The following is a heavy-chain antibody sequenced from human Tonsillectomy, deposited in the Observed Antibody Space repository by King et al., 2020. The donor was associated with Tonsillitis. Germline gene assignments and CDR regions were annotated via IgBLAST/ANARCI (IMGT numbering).Heavy chain of an antibody. CDR3: ARDYGDEYFGR. Sequence: QLQESGPGLVKPSETLSLTCSVFGGSISSYYWSWIRQPAGQGLEWIGRIYTSGSTNYNPALKSRITMSIDTSKNQIFLRLRSVTAADTAMYYCARDYGDEYFGRWGPGTLVTVSS. V-gene: IGHV4-4*07. CDR2: IYTSGST. J-gene: IGHJ4*02. CDR1: GGSISSYY. D-gene: IGHD4-17*01.